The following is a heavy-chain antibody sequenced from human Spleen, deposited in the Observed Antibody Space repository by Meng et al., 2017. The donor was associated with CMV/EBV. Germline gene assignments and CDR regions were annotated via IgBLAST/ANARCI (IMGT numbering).Heavy chain of an antibody. Sequence: SETLSLTCTVSGGSVRSASYYWGWIRQPPGKGLEWIGYIYYTGSTNYNPPLKSRVTISVDTSKNQFSLKMAYGTAADTAVYYCARVGSSSSFGIDSWGQGSLVTVSS. V-gene: IGHV4-61*01. CDR1: GGSVRSASYY. J-gene: IGHJ4*02. D-gene: IGHD6-6*01. CDR3: ARVGSSSSFGIDS. CDR2: IYYTGST.